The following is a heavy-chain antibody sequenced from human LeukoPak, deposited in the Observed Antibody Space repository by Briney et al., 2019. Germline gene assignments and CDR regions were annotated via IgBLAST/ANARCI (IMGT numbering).Heavy chain of an antibody. CDR3: ASIVLMLYAPVQFDC. Sequence: SETLSLTCTVSGGSISSSTYYWGWIRQPPGKGLEWIGSIYYSGSTYYNPSLKSRVTISVDTSKNQFSLKLSSVTAADTAVYYCASIVLMLYAPVQFDCWGQGTLVTVSS. V-gene: IGHV4-39*07. CDR1: GGSISSSTYY. CDR2: IYYSGST. J-gene: IGHJ4*02. D-gene: IGHD2-8*01.